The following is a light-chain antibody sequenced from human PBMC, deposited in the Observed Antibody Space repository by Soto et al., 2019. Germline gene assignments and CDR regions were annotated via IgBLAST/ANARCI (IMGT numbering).Light chain of an antibody. CDR3: QQARSFPLT. Sequence: DIQMTQSPSSVSASVGDRVIITCRASQAISSWLAWYQQKPGRAPKLLIYSASSLQNGAPSRFTGSGSGTDFTLTITSLQPDDTAIYYCQQARSFPLTFGGGPRWRSN. V-gene: IGKV1-12*01. CDR1: QAISSW. J-gene: IGKJ4*01. CDR2: SAS.